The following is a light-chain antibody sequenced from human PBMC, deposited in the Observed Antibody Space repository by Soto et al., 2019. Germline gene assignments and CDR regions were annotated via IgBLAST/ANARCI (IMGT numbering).Light chain of an antibody. CDR1: SSNIGAGYD. J-gene: IGLJ1*01. CDR3: QSYDSSMSGYV. Sequence: QSVLTQPPSVSGAPGQRVTISCTGSSSNIGAGYDVHWYQQRPGTAPKLLIYGNSNRPSGVPDRFSGSKSGTSASLAITGLQAADEADYYCQSYDSSMSGYVFGTGTKVTVL. CDR2: GNS. V-gene: IGLV1-40*01.